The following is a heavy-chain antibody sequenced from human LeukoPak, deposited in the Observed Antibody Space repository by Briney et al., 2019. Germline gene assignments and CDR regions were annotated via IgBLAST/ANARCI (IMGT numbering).Heavy chain of an antibody. V-gene: IGHV4-59*08. CDR2: IYYSGST. CDR3: ARLDSSGWYYFDY. CDR1: GGSISSYY. D-gene: IGHD6-19*01. J-gene: IGHJ4*02. Sequence: SETLSLTCTVSGGSISSYYWSWIRQPPGKGLEWIGYIYYSGSTNYNPSLKSRVTISVDTSKNQFSLKLSSVTAADTAVYYCARLDSSGWYYFDYWGQGTLVTVSS.